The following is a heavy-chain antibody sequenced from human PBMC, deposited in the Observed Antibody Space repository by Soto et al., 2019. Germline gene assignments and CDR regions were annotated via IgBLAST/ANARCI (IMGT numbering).Heavy chain of an antibody. CDR1: GFTFISYS. D-gene: IGHD3-16*01. J-gene: IGHJ4*02. CDR3: ARVLLRSPDY. V-gene: IGHV3-21*01. CDR2: INSSSSYI. Sequence: GGSLRLSCAASGFTFISYSMNWVRQAPGKGLEWVSSINSSSSYIYYADSVKGRFTISRDNAKNSLYLQMNSLRAEDTAVYYCARVLLRSPDYWGQGTLVTVSS.